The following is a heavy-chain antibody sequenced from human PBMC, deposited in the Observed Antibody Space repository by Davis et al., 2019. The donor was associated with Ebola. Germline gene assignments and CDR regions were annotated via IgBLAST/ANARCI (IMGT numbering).Heavy chain of an antibody. D-gene: IGHD3-10*01. CDR2: INAGNGNT. V-gene: IGHV1-3*01. CDR3: ARGWTYYYGSGSYSTRYYFDY. Sequence: ASVKVSCKASGYTFTSYAMHWVRQAPGPRLEWMGWINAGNGNTKYSQKFQGRVTITRDTSASTAYMELRSLRSDDTAVYYCARGWTYYYGSGSYSTRYYFDYWGQGTLVTVSS. J-gene: IGHJ4*02. CDR1: GYTFTSYA.